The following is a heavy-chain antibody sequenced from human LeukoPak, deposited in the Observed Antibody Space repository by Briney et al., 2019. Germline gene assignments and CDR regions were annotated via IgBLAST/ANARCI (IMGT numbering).Heavy chain of an antibody. CDR2: IYHSGST. J-gene: IGHJ1*01. Sequence: PSETLSLTCTVSGSSISSGYYWGWIRQPPGKGLEWIGNIYHSGSTYYNPSLKSRVTISVDTSKNQFSLKLSSVTAADTAVYYCARDHSDSSGGSFQHWGQGTLVTVSS. CDR1: GSSISSGYY. D-gene: IGHD3-22*01. V-gene: IGHV4-38-2*02. CDR3: ARDHSDSSGGSFQH.